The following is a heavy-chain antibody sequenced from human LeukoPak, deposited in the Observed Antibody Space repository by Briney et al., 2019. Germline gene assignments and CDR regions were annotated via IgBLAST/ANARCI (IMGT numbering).Heavy chain of an antibody. CDR2: IWYDGSKK. CDR3: AKADGLQLLGPIDY. J-gene: IGHJ4*02. Sequence: GGSLRLSCAASGFTFSTYVMHWVRQAPGKGPEWVAVIWYDGSKKYYADSVKGRFTISRDNSKNALYLQMNSLRAEDTAVYYCAKADGLQLLGPIDYWGQGTLVTVSS. D-gene: IGHD5-24*01. V-gene: IGHV3-30*02. CDR1: GFTFSTYV.